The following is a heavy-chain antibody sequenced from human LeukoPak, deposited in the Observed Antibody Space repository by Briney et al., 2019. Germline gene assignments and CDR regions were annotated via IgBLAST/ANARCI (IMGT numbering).Heavy chain of an antibody. Sequence: GESLKISCKGSGYSFTSYWIGWVRQMPGKGLGWMGIIYPGDSDTRYSPSFQGQVTISADKSISTAYLQWSSLKASDTAMYYCASQGSYGDYNHYYYYYMDVWGKGTTVTVSS. D-gene: IGHD4-17*01. V-gene: IGHV5-51*01. CDR3: ASQGSYGDYNHYYYYYMDV. CDR1: GYSFTSYW. CDR2: IYPGDSDT. J-gene: IGHJ6*03.